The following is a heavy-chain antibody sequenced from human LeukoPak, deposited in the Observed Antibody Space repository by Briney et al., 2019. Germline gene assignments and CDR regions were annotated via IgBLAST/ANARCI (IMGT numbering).Heavy chain of an antibody. Sequence: SETLSLTCTVSGGSISSSSYYWGWIRQPPGKGLEWIGRIYYSGSTYYNPSLKSRVTISVDTSKNQFSLKLSSVTAADTAVYYCARHAYSSGWYAAFIFDYWGQGTLVTVSS. CDR1: GGSISSSSYY. V-gene: IGHV4-39*01. J-gene: IGHJ4*02. CDR2: IYYSGST. D-gene: IGHD6-19*01. CDR3: ARHAYSSGWYAAFIFDY.